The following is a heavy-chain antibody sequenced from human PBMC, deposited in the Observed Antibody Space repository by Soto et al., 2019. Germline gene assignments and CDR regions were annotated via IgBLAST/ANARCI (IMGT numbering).Heavy chain of an antibody. V-gene: IGHV1-46*01. Sequence: QVQLVQSGAEVKKPGASVRISCRASGYSFTSTYVHWVRQAPGQGPEWMGIINPAGGTTYYAQKFQRRLTITSDSSTDTVFMDLNDLTSEDTAVYLCALKVVTYYDNWGQGTLLTVSS. J-gene: IGHJ4*02. CDR1: GYSFTSTY. D-gene: IGHD2-21*02. CDR2: INPAGGTT. CDR3: ALKVVTYYDN.